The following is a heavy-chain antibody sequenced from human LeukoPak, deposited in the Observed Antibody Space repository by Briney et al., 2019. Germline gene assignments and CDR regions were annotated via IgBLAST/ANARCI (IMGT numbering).Heavy chain of an antibody. CDR3: ARIPQKTTMVTRRVDY. D-gene: IGHD5-18*01. V-gene: IGHV1-2*02. J-gene: IGHJ4*02. Sequence: ASVKVSCKASGYSFTGYYLHWVRQAPGQGLEWMGWINPNSGDTNYAQKFQGRVTMTRDTSINAAYMELSRLRSEDSAVYYCARIPQKTTMVTRRVDYWGQGTLVTVSS. CDR2: INPNSGDT. CDR1: GYSFTGYY.